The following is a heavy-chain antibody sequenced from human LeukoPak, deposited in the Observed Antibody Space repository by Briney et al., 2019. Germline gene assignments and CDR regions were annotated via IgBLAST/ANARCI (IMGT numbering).Heavy chain of an antibody. J-gene: IGHJ6*02. Sequence: PGGSLRLSCAASGFTFSSYWMSWVGQAPGKGLEGVAHIKQDGSEKYYVDSVKGRFTISRDNAKNSLYLQMNSLRAEDTAVYYCARYSSSSFYYYYYGMDVWGQGTTVTVSS. CDR2: IKQDGSEK. V-gene: IGHV3-7*01. CDR3: ARYSSSSFYYYYYGMDV. D-gene: IGHD6-6*01. CDR1: GFTFSSYW.